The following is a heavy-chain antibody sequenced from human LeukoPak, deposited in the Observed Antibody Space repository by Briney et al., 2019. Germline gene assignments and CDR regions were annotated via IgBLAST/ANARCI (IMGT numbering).Heavy chain of an antibody. V-gene: IGHV4-4*07. J-gene: IGHJ3*02. D-gene: IGHD3-22*01. CDR2: IYTSGGT. CDR1: GGSISSYF. Sequence: SETLSLTCTVSGGSISSYFWSWIRQPAGKGLEWIGRIYTSGGTNYTPSLKSRVTMSVDTSKNQFSLKLSSVTAADTAVYYCVRLPYYYDTSGHYAAFDIWGQGTMVTVSS. CDR3: VRLPYYYDTSGHYAAFDI.